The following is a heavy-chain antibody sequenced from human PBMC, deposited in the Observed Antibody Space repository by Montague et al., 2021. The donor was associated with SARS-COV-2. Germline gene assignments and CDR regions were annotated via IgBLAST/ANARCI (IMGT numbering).Heavy chain of an antibody. CDR3: ARERYSFSLTRGSTWFDP. J-gene: IGHJ5*02. V-gene: IGHV4-34*01. CDR2: INHSGST. CDR1: GGSFSGYY. D-gene: IGHD3-9*01. Sequence: SETLSLTCAVYGGSFSGYYWSWIRQPPGKGLEWIGEINHSGSTNYNPSLKSRVTISVGTSKNQFSLKLSSVTAADTAAYYCARERYSFSLTRGSTWFDPWGQGTLVTVSS.